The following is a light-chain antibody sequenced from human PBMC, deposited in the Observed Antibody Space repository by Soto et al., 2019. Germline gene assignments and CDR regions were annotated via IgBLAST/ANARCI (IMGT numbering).Light chain of an antibody. CDR2: DAS. CDR3: QQYNNWPFT. J-gene: IGKJ5*01. CDR1: QSVTTN. V-gene: IGKV3-15*01. Sequence: EILMTQSASTLSVSPGERVTLSCRASQSVTTNLAWYQQKSGQAPRLLIYDASTRATGVPARFSGTGSGTDFTLTISGLQSEDFAIYFCQQYNNWPFTFGQGTRLEIK.